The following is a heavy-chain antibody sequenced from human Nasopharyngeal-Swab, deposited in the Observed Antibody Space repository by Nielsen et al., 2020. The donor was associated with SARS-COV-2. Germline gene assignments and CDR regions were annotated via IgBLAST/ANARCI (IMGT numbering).Heavy chain of an antibody. Sequence: LTCAASGFTFSSYAMHWVRQAPGKGLEWVAVISYDGSNKYYADSVKGRFTISRDNSKNTLYLQMNSLRAEDTAVYYCARNFYDSSGWNAFDIWGQGTMVTVSS. J-gene: IGHJ3*02. V-gene: IGHV3-30*04. D-gene: IGHD3-22*01. CDR2: ISYDGSNK. CDR1: GFTFSSYA. CDR3: ARNFYDSSGWNAFDI.